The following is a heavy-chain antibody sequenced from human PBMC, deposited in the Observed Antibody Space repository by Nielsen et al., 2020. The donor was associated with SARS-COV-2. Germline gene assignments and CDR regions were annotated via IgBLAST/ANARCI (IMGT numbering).Heavy chain of an antibody. CDR3: ARDIGVSYYYYGMDV. CDR2: IYYSGST. CDR1: GGSISSGGYY. J-gene: IGHJ6*02. Sequence: SETLSLTCTVSGGSISSGGYYWSWIRQHPGKGLEWIGYIYYSGSTYYNPSLKSRVTISVDKSKNQFSLKLSSVTAADTAVYYCARDIGVSYYYYGMDVWGQGTTVTVSS. V-gene: IGHV4-31*03.